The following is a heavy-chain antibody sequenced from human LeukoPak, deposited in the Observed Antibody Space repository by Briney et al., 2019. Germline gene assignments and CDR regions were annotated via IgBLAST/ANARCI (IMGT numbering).Heavy chain of an antibody. J-gene: IGHJ3*02. V-gene: IGHV3-23*01. CDR1: GFTFSSYG. CDR2: ISGSGGST. CDR3: AKPLDTAMVHPDAFDI. D-gene: IGHD5-18*01. Sequence: GGTLRLSCAASGFTFSSYGMSWVRQAPGKGLEWVSAISGSGGSTYYADSVKGRFTISRDNSKNTLYLQMNSLRAEDTAVYYCAKPLDTAMVHPDAFDIWGQGTMVTVSS.